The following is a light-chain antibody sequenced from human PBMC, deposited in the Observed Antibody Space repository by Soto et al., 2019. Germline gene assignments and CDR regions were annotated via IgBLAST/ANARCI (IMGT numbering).Light chain of an antibody. J-gene: IGKJ1*01. CDR3: QHYASFSGT. CDR1: QSISNW. V-gene: IGKV1-5*03. Sequence: DIQMTQSHSTLSASVGARFTITCRASQSISNWVAWYQLKSGKAPNLLIYKASTLGTGVPSRFSGSGSGTEFTLTISTLQPDDFATYYCQHYASFSGTGDQGNKVDIK. CDR2: KAS.